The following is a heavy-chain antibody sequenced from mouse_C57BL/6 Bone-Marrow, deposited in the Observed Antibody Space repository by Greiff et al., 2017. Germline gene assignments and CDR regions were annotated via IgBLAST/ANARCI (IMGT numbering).Heavy chain of an antibody. CDR1: GFTFSSYG. CDR2: ISSGGSYT. V-gene: IGHV5-6*01. D-gene: IGHD3-2*02. CDR3: ARRLLPAWVAY. J-gene: IGHJ3*01. Sequence: EVQVVESGGDLVKPGGSLKLSCAASGFTFSSYGMSWVRQTPDKRLEWVATISSGGSYTYYPDSVKGRFTISRDNAKNTLYLQMSSLKSEDTAMYYRARRLLPAWVAYWGQGTLVTVSA.